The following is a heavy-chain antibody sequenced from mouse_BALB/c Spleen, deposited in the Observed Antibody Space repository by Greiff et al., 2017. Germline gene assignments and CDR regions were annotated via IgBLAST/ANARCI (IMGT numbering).Heavy chain of an antibody. V-gene: IGHV14-1*02. CDR2: IDPENGNT. CDR3: ARESPFAY. Sequence: EVQLKQSGAELVRPGALVKLSCKASGFNIKDYYMHWVKQRPEQGLEWIGWIDPENGNTIYDPKFQGKASITADTSSNTAYLQLSSLTSEDTAVYYCARESPFAYWGQGTLVTVSA. CDR1: GFNIKDYY. J-gene: IGHJ3*01.